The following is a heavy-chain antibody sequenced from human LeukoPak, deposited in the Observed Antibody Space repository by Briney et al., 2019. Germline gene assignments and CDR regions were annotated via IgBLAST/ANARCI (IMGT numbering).Heavy chain of an antibody. CDR1: GGTFSSYA. V-gene: IGHV1-69*05. J-gene: IGHJ4*02. CDR2: IIPIFGTA. CDR3: ARGLYSYGYPPDY. Sequence: ASVKVSCKASGGTFSSYAISWVRQAPGQGLEWMGGIIPIFGTANYAQKFQGRVTMTRDTSTSTVYMELSSLRSEDTAVYYCARGLYSYGYPPDYWGQGTLVTVSS. D-gene: IGHD5-18*01.